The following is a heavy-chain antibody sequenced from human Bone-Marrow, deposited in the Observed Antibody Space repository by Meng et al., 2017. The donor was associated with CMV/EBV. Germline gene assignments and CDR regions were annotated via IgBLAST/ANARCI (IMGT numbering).Heavy chain of an antibody. Sequence: GESLKISCVASGFTFSDYGMHWVRPAPGKGLEWVAFIRFDATTKFCGNSVKGRFTITRDNSKDSLYLQMNMLSAEDTALYYCEKDYVKVGNDALEIWGQGTMVTVSS. J-gene: IGHJ3*02. CDR1: GFTFSDYG. CDR3: EKDYVKVGNDALEI. D-gene: IGHD3-22*01. CDR2: IRFDATTK. V-gene: IGHV3-30*02.